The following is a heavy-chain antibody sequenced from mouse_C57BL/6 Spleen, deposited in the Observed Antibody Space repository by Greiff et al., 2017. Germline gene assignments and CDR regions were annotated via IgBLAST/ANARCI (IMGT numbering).Heavy chain of an antibody. V-gene: IGHV1-54*01. CDR2: INPGSGGT. D-gene: IGHD2-5*01. CDR3: ARAYYSKRGDFDY. CDR1: GYAFTNYL. J-gene: IGHJ2*01. Sequence: VKLQQSGAELVRPGTSVKVSCKASGYAFTNYLIEWVKQRPGQGLEWIGVINPGSGGTNYNEKFKGKATLTADKSSSTAYMQLSSLTSEDSAVYFCARAYYSKRGDFDYWGQGTTLTVSS.